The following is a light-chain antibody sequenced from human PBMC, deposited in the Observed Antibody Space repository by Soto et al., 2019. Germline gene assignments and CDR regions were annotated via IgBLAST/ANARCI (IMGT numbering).Light chain of an antibody. V-gene: IGLV2-23*01. CDR1: TRDVGSYNF. CDR2: EST. CDR3: CSYAGSTTFVV. Sequence: QSALTQPASVSGSPGQSITISCTGTTRDVGSYNFVSWYQQSPGKAPKLMIYESTKRPSGVSNRFSGSKSGNTASLTISGLQAEDEGDYYCCSYAGSTTFVVFGGGTKVTVL. J-gene: IGLJ2*01.